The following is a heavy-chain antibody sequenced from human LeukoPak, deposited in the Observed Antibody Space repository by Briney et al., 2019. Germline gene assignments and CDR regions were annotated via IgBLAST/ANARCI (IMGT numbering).Heavy chain of an antibody. J-gene: IGHJ4*02. CDR3: ARNVGWERTPYYFDF. V-gene: IGHV3-7*01. CDR2: IKHDGNEK. Sequence: GGSLRLSCAASGFTFSTYWMTWVRKAPGKGLEWVANIKHDGNEKKYVDSVRGRFTISRDNAKNSLYLQMNSLRPEDTAVYYCARNVGWERTPYYFDFWGQGALVTVSS. CDR1: GFTFSTYW. D-gene: IGHD1-26*01.